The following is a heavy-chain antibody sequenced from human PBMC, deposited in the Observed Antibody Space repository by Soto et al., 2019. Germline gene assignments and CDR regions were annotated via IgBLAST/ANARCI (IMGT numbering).Heavy chain of an antibody. CDR1: GGTFSSYA. CDR2: IIPMFGTA. V-gene: IGHV1-69*13. J-gene: IGHJ3*02. D-gene: IGHD3-22*01. Sequence: GASVKVSCKASGGTFSSYAISWVRQAPGQGLEWMGWIIPMFGTANYAQKLQGRVTITADDSTGTAYMELSGLRSEDTAVYYCARDQGYYDSSGYNGDAFAICGQGTTVPGSS. CDR3: ARDQGYYDSSGYNGDAFAI.